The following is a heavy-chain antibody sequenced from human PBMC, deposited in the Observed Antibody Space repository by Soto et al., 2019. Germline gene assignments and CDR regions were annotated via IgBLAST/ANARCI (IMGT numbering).Heavy chain of an antibody. D-gene: IGHD3-3*01. CDR3: ARDKRDLRFLEWSYYFDY. J-gene: IGHJ4*02. V-gene: IGHV3-30-3*01. CDR2: ISYDGSNK. Sequence: QVQLVESGGGVVQPGRSLRLSCAASGFTFSSCAMHWVRQAPGKGLEWVALISYDGSNKYYADSVKGRFTISRDISKNTLYLQMNSLRAEDTAVYYCARDKRDLRFLEWSYYFDYWGQGTLVTVSS. CDR1: GFTFSSCA.